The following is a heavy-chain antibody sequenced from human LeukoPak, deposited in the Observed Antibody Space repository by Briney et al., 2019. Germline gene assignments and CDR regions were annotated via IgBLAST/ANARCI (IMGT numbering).Heavy chain of an antibody. CDR2: IYYSGST. Sequence: SETLSLTCTVSGGPISSYYWSWIRQPPGKGLEWIGYIYYSGSTNYNPSLKSRVTISVDTSKNQFSLKLSSVTAADTAVYYCARFHGVYCSSTSCYPVWFDPWGQGTLVTVSS. CDR3: ARFHGVYCSSTSCYPVWFDP. D-gene: IGHD2-2*01. CDR1: GGPISSYY. J-gene: IGHJ5*02. V-gene: IGHV4-59*01.